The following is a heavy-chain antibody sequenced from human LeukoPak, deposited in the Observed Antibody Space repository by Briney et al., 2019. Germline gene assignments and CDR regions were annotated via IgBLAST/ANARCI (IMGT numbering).Heavy chain of an antibody. CDR2: ISSSGSTI. D-gene: IGHD2-2*01. CDR1: GFTFSSYE. V-gene: IGHV3-48*03. J-gene: IGHJ3*02. CDR3: ARKIVVVPAAMDGEDAFDI. Sequence: PGGSLRLSCAASGFTFSSYEMNLVRQAPGKGLEWVSYISSSGSTIYYADSVKGRFTISRDNAKNSLYLQMNSLRAEDTAVYYCARKIVVVPAAMDGEDAFDIWGQGTMVTVSS.